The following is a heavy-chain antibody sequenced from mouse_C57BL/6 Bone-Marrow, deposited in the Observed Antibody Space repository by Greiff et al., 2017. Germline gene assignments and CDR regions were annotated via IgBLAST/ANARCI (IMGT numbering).Heavy chain of an antibody. CDR3: ARWDSNPFAY. Sequence: QVQLKESGAELVKPGASVKLSCKASGYTFTSYWMHWVKQRPGQGLEWIGMIHPNSGSTNYNEKFKSKATLTVDKSSSTAYMQLSSLTSEDSAVYYCARWDSNPFAYWGQGTLVTVSA. J-gene: IGHJ3*01. CDR2: IHPNSGST. CDR1: GYTFTSYW. V-gene: IGHV1-64*01. D-gene: IGHD2-5*01.